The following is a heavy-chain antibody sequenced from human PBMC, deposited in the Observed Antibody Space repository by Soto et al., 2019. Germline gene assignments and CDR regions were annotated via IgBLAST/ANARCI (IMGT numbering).Heavy chain of an antibody. J-gene: IGHJ6*02. Sequence: ASVKVSCKASGYTFTGYYMHWVRQAPGQGLEWMGWINPNSGGTNYAQKFQGWVTMTRDTSISTAYMELSRLRSDDTAVYYCARVSRSGRGNGMDVWGQGTTVTVSS. V-gene: IGHV1-2*04. CDR1: GYTFTGYY. D-gene: IGHD3-3*01. CDR2: INPNSGGT. CDR3: ARVSRSGRGNGMDV.